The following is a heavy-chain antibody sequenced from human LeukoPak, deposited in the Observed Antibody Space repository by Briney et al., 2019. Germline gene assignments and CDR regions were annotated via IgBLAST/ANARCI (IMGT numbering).Heavy chain of an antibody. CDR3: ARDPTALLLWFGESSPNFDY. V-gene: IGHV3-23*01. Sequence: ETLSLTCAVSGGSISSSNWWSWVRQAPGKGLEWVSAISGSGGSTYYADSVKGRFTISRDNPKNTLYLQMNSLRAEDTAVYYCARDPTALLLWFGESSPNFDYWGQGTLVTVSS. D-gene: IGHD3-10*01. CDR2: ISGSGGST. CDR1: GGSISSSN. J-gene: IGHJ4*02.